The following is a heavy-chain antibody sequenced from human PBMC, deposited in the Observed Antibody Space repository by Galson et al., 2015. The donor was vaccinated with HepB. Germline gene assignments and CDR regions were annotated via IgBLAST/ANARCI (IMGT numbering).Heavy chain of an antibody. CDR3: ARDLWSAAGFPGI. Sequence: SLRLSCAASGFTFSSYAMHWVRQAPGKGLEWAAVISYDGSIKHYGDSVKGRFTISRDNSKNTLYVQMNSLRAEDTAVYYCARDLWSAAGFPGIWGQETLVTVSS. CDR2: ISYDGSIK. V-gene: IGHV3-30-3*01. D-gene: IGHD6-13*01. J-gene: IGHJ4*02. CDR1: GFTFSSYA.